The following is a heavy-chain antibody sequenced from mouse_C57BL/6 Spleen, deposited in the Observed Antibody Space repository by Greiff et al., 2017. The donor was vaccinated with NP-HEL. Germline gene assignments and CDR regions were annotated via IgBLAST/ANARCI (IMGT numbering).Heavy chain of an antibody. D-gene: IGHD1-1*01. J-gene: IGHJ1*03. V-gene: IGHV1-19*01. CDR2: INPYNGGT. CDR1: GYTFTDYY. CDR3: ARAAGSSSSYWYFDV. Sequence: EVKVVESGPVLVKPGASVKMSCKASGYTFTDYYMNWVKQSHGKSLEWIGVINPYNGGTSYNQKFKGKATLTVDKSSSTAYMELNSLTSEDSAVYYGARAAGSSSSYWYFDVWGTGTTVTVSS.